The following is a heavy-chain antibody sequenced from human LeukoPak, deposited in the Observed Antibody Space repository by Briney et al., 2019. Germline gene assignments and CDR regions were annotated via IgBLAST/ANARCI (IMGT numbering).Heavy chain of an antibody. CDR1: GFTFSSYW. CDR3: ARDGQLLPEPNWFDP. V-gene: IGHV3-7*01. D-gene: IGHD2-15*01. CDR2: IKQDGSEK. Sequence: GGSLRLSCAASGFTFSSYWMSWVRQAPGKGLEWVANIKQDGSEKYYVDSVKGRFTISRDNAKNSLYLQMNSLRAEDTAVYYCARDGQLLPEPNWFDPWGQGTLVTVSS. J-gene: IGHJ5*02.